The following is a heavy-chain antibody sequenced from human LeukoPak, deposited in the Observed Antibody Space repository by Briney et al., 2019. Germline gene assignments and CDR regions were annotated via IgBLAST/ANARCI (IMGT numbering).Heavy chain of an antibody. Sequence: GSLRLSCAAPGFTVSSNYMSWVRQAPGKGLKWVSVIFSGGSTNYADSVKGRFTISRNNSKNTLYLQMNSLRAEDTAVYYCARGGGSYFLDYYFDYWGQGTLVTVSS. CDR1: GFTVSSNY. J-gene: IGHJ4*02. CDR2: IFSGGST. CDR3: ARGGGSYFLDYYFDY. V-gene: IGHV3-53*01. D-gene: IGHD1-26*01.